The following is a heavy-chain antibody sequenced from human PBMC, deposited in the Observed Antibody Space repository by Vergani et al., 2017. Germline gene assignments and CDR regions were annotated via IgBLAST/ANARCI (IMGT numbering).Heavy chain of an antibody. Sequence: EVQLVESGGGLVQPGGSLRLSCAASGFTFSSYWMHWVRQAPGKGLVWVSRINSDGSSTSYADSVKGRFTISRDNAKNTLYLQMNRLRAEDTAVYYCASRVGYYYDSSGYSPYDAFDLWGQGTMVTVSS. D-gene: IGHD3-22*01. J-gene: IGHJ3*01. CDR2: INSDGSST. CDR1: GFTFSSYW. V-gene: IGHV3-74*01. CDR3: ASRVGYYYDSSGYSPYDAFDL.